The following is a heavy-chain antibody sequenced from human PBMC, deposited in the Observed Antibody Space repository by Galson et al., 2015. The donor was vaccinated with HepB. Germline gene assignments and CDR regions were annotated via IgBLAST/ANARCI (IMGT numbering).Heavy chain of an antibody. CDR3: ARLEWFQLSPVDS. J-gene: IGHJ6*02. V-gene: IGHV5-51*03. D-gene: IGHD3-3*01. CDR2: IYPGDSDT. CDR1: GYKFINYW. Sequence: QSGAEVKKPGESLKISCKGTGYKFINYWIGWVRQMPGKGLEWMGIIYPGDSDTRYSPSFQGQVTISADKSISTAYLQWNSLKASDTAMYFCARLEWFQLSPVDSWGQGTTVTVSS.